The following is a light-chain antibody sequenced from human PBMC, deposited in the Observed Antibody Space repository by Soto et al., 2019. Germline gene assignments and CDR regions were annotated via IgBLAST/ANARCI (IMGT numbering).Light chain of an antibody. CDR1: QSLVYSYGNNY. J-gene: IGKJ2*01. CDR3: MQGSHPPYT. Sequence: DVEMTQTPLSLPVTLGQPASISCRSSQSLVYSYGNNYLNWFQQRPGQSPRRLFYQASHRDPGVPDRFSGSGSGTDFTLEITRVEPEDVGVYYFMQGSHPPYTFGRGTKLEIK. CDR2: QAS. V-gene: IGKV2-30*01.